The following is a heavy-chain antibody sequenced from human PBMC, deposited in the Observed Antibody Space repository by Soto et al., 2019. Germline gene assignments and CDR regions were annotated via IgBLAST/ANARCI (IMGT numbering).Heavy chain of an antibody. CDR2: IYYSGST. CDR3: ARVMSGASGGPPDF. J-gene: IGHJ4*02. Sequence: SETLSLTCTVSGGSISSYYWSWIRQPPGKGLEWIGYIYYSGSTNYNPSLKSRVTISVDTSKNHFSLKLSSVTAADTAMYYCARVMSGASGGPPDFWGQGPLVTVSS. D-gene: IGHD3-3*01. CDR1: GGSISSYY. V-gene: IGHV4-59*12.